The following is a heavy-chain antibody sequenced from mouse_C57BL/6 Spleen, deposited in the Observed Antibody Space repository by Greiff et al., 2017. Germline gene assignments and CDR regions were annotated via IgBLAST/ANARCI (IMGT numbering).Heavy chain of an antibody. J-gene: IGHJ2*01. Sequence: EVQLKESGAELVRPGASVKLSCTASGFNIKDDYMHWVKQRPEQGLEWIGWIDPENGDTEYASKFQGKATITADTSSNTAYLQLSSLTSEDTAVYYCTTQIYYYGSSYVYWGQGTTLTVSS. CDR3: TTQIYYYGSSYVY. CDR1: GFNIKDDY. CDR2: IDPENGDT. D-gene: IGHD1-1*01. V-gene: IGHV14-4*01.